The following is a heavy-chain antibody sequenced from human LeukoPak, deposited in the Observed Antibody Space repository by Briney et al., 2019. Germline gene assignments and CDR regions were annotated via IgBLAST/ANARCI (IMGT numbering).Heavy chain of an antibody. CDR1: GGSISSGDYY. CDR3: ASLLYDFWSGYYRSWFDP. V-gene: IGHV4-30-4*01. CDR2: IYYSGST. Sequence: PSQTLSLTCTVSGGSISSGDYYWSWIRQPPGKGLEWIGYIYYSGSTYYNPSLKSRVTISVDTSKNQFSLKLSSVTAADTAVYYCASLLYDFWSGYYRSWFDPWGQGTLVTVSS. D-gene: IGHD3-3*01. J-gene: IGHJ5*02.